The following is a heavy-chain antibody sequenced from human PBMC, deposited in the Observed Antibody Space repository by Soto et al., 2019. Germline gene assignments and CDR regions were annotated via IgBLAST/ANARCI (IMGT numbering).Heavy chain of an antibody. J-gene: IGHJ4*02. V-gene: IGHV3-53*01. D-gene: IGHD6-19*01. CDR1: GFAVSSKY. CDR2: IYGGGTT. Sequence: EVQLVESGGGLIQPGGSLRLSCAASGFAVSSKYITWVRQAPGKGLELVSVIYGGGTTDYADSVKGRFTISRDTSKTTLYLQMNSLRAEDTAVYYCVQTTGWPGFDFWGQGTLVTVSS. CDR3: VQTTGWPGFDF.